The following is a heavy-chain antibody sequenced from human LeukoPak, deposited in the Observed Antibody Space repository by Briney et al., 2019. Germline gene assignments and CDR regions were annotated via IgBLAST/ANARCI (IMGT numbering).Heavy chain of an antibody. CDR1: GFTFDDYD. J-gene: IGHJ4*02. V-gene: IGHV3-20*04. CDR3: ARDTLELGEVPKNYFDY. D-gene: IGHD1-7*01. CDR2: INWNGGST. Sequence: PGGSLRLSCAASGFTFDDYDMSWVRQAPGKGLEWVSGINWNGGSTGYADSVKGRFTISRDNAKNSLFLQMNSLRAEDRALYYCARDTLELGEVPKNYFDYWGQGTLVTVSS.